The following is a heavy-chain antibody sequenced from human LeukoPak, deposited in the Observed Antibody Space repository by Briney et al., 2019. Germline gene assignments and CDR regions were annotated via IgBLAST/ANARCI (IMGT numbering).Heavy chain of an antibody. V-gene: IGHV1-18*01. Sequence: GASVKVSCKASGNTFSNYGISWVRQAPGQGLEWMGWISGFNGYTRYAQNLQGRVTMTTDTSTSTAYMELRNLISDDTAVYYCARDQGYTSEWLDYWGQGTLVTVSS. J-gene: IGHJ4*02. CDR2: ISGFNGYT. CDR3: ARDQGYTSEWLDY. CDR1: GNTFSNYG. D-gene: IGHD6-19*01.